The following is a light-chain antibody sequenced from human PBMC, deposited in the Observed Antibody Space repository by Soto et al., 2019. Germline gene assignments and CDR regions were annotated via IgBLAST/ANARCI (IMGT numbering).Light chain of an antibody. CDR3: HQYNSPWT. J-gene: IGKJ1*01. CDR1: QSISSW. CDR2: KAS. V-gene: IGKV1-5*03. Sequence: DIQMTQSPSTLSASVGDRVTITCRASQSISSWLAWYQQKPGKAPKLLIYKASSLESGVPSRFSGSGSGTEFTLTISSLQPDDFATYYCHQYNSPWTFGQGTKVEIK.